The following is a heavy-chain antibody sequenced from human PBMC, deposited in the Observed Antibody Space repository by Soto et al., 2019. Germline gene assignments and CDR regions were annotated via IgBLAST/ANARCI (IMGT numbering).Heavy chain of an antibody. CDR1: GYTFTSYG. Sequence: GASVKVSCKASGYTFTSYGIIWVRQAPGQGLEWMGWISAYNGNANYAQKLQGRVTMTTDTSTSTAYMELRSLRSDDTAVYYCTREDVSKGGDNNDYWGQGTLVTVSS. D-gene: IGHD2-21*02. J-gene: IGHJ4*02. CDR2: ISAYNGNA. V-gene: IGHV1-18*01. CDR3: TREDVSKGGDNNDY.